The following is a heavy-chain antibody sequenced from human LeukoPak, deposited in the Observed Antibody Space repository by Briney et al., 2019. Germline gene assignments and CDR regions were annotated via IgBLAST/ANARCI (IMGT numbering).Heavy chain of an antibody. CDR3: AXXXXDSDHDFDY. J-gene: IGHJ4*02. Sequence: SETLSLTCAVYSGSFSDYYWSWIRQPPGKGLEWIGQINHSGSTAYKSSLKSRVAISVDSSKNQFSLKLSSVTAADTAVYYCAXXXXDSDHDFDYWGQGTLVTVSS. CDR2: INHSGST. CDR1: SGSFSDYY. D-gene: IGHD1-14*01. V-gene: IGHV4-34*01.